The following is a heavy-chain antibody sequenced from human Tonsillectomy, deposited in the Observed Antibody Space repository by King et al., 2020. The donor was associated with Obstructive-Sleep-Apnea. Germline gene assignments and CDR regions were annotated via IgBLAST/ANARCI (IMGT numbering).Heavy chain of an antibody. CDR1: GGSISGYY. CDR2: LYNSGST. V-gene: IGHV4-59*08. D-gene: IGHD2-21*02. J-gene: IGHJ4*02. CDR3: ASSVPYCGGDCFSIDF. Sequence: LQLQESGPGLVKPSETLSLTCTVSGGSISGYYLSWIRQPPGKGLEWIGYLYNSGSTNYNPSLKSRVTISVDTSKNQVSLKLASVTAADTAVYYCASSVPYCGGDCFSIDFWGQGTLVTVSS.